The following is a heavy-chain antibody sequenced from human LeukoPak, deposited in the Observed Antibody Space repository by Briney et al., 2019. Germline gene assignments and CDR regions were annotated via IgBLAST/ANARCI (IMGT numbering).Heavy chain of an antibody. J-gene: IGHJ4*02. CDR1: GFTFDVYG. Sequence: RGSLGLSCAASGFTFDVYGMSCVRQAPGKRLEWVSVIYSGGRTYYANSVKGRFAISRDNSKSTLYLQWNSLRAEDTAVYYCAKEPYSGSYYVHFDYWGQGTLVTVSS. D-gene: IGHD1-26*01. CDR2: IYSGGRT. V-gene: IGHV3-23*03. CDR3: AKEPYSGSYYVHFDY.